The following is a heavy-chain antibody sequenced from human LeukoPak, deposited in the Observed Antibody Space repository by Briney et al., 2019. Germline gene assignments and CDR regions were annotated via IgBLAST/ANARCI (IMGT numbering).Heavy chain of an antibody. CDR2: ISSSSSYI. V-gene: IGHV3-21*01. CDR1: GFTFSSYS. Sequence: PGGSLRLSRAASGFTFSSYSMNWVRQAPGRGLEWVASISSSSSYIYYADSVKGRFTISRDNAKNSLYLQMNSLRAEDTAVYYCARNGRGYSGYDWGYWGQGTLVTVSS. D-gene: IGHD5-12*01. CDR3: ARNGRGYSGYDWGY. J-gene: IGHJ4*02.